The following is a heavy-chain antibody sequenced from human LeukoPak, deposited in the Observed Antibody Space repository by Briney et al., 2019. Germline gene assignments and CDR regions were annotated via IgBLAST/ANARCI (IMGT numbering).Heavy chain of an antibody. Sequence: GGSLRLSCEGSGFPSSSHGMNWVRQAPGKGQEWVSGISPGGGPTYYADSVRGRFTISRDDSKNTLYLQMKNLRAEDTAVYYCAKDGAWLRFDDWGQGILVTVSS. J-gene: IGHJ4*02. CDR3: AKDGAWLRFDD. V-gene: IGHV3-23*01. CDR1: GFPSSSHG. D-gene: IGHD5-12*01. CDR2: ISPGGGPT.